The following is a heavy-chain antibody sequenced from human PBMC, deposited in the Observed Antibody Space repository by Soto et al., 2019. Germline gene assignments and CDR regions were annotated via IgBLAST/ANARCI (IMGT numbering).Heavy chain of an antibody. D-gene: IGHD1-26*01. CDR1: GFTFSSYA. J-gene: IGHJ4*02. V-gene: IGHV3-23*01. CDR2: ISGSGGST. Sequence: GESLKISCAASGFTFSSYAMSWVRQAPGKGLEWVSAISGSGGSTYYADSVKGRFTISRDNSKNTLYLQMNSLRAEDTAVYYCAKVPLGELLWNFDYWGQGTLVTVSS. CDR3: AKVPLGELLWNFDY.